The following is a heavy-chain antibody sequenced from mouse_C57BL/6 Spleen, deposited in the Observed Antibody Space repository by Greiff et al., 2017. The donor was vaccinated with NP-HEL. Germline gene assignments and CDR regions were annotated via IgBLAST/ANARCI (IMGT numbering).Heavy chain of an antibody. D-gene: IGHD3-2*02. CDR3: ASDGSCYPG. CDR2: IYPRSGNT. Sequence: QVQLKESGAELARPGASVKLSCKASGYTFTSYSISWVKQRTGQGLEWIGEIYPRSGNTYYNEKFKGKATLTAAKSSSTAYMELRSLTSGDSAVYFCASDGSCYPGWGKGTLVTVAA. CDR1: GYTFTSYS. J-gene: IGHJ3*01. V-gene: IGHV1-81*01.